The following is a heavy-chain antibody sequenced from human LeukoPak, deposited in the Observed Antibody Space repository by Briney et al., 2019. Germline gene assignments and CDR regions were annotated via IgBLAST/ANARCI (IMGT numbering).Heavy chain of an antibody. V-gene: IGHV4-34*01. CDR3: ARPTGSGWRPFDP. J-gene: IGHJ5*02. D-gene: IGHD6-19*01. Sequence: PSETLSLTCAVFGGSFSNYYWSCIRQPPGKGLEWIGEINHSGSTNYNPSLKSRVTISVDTSKNQFSLKLNSVTAADTAVYYCARPTGSGWRPFDPWGQGTLLTVSS. CDR2: INHSGST. CDR1: GGSFSNYY.